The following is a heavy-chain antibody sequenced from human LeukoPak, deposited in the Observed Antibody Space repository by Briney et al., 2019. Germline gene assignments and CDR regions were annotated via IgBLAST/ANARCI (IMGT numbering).Heavy chain of an antibody. CDR1: GGSISSYY. V-gene: IGHV4-59*08. J-gene: IGHJ4*02. Sequence: SETLSLTCTVPGGSISSYYWSWIRQPPGKGLEGIGDIYYSGSTHYNPSLKSRVTISVATSKNQFSLKLSSVTAADTAVYYCARYCSSTSCPFDYWGQGTLVTVSS. CDR3: ARYCSSTSCPFDY. D-gene: IGHD2-2*01. CDR2: IYYSGST.